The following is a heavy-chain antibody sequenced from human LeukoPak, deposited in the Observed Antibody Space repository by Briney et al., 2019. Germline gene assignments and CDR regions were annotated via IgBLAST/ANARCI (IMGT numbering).Heavy chain of an antibody. D-gene: IGHD3-22*01. CDR1: GDSLSSYY. CDR3: ARGGYDSTGYYSIFDS. J-gene: IGHJ4*02. CDR2: IHYSGRN. V-gene: IGHV4-59*01. Sequence: SETLSLTCSLSGDSLSSYYWSWLRRPPGEGLEWIGYIHYSGRNNYNPSLKTRVSMSVDTSKNHFSLKLSSVTAADTAVYYCARGGYDSTGYYSIFDSWGQGTLVTVSS.